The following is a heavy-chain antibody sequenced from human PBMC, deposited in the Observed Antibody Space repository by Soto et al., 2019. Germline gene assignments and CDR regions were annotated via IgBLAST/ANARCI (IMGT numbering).Heavy chain of an antibody. CDR1: GFTFSSYG. CDR3: ARSPYYYDSSNYYGY. J-gene: IGHJ4*02. V-gene: IGHV3-48*02. Sequence: EVQLVESGGGLVQPGGSLRLSCAASGFTFSSYGMNWVRQAPGKGLEWVSYISSSSTTIYYADSVKGRFTIFRDNAKNSLHLQLNSLRDEDMAVYYCARSPYYYDSSNYYGYWGQGTLVTVSS. D-gene: IGHD3-22*01. CDR2: ISSSSTTI.